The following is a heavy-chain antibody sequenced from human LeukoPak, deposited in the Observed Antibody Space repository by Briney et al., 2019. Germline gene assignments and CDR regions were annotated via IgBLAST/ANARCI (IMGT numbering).Heavy chain of an antibody. Sequence: GESLKISCRSSGYSFPTYWIAWVRQMPGKGLEWMGSIYPGDFDIRYSPSFQGQVTFSADKSISTAYLQWSSLRASDTAMYFCARRAYCGGDCYSDIWGQGTMIIVSS. CDR3: ARRAYCGGDCYSDI. CDR2: IYPGDFDI. D-gene: IGHD2-21*02. J-gene: IGHJ3*02. CDR1: GYSFPTYW. V-gene: IGHV5-51*01.